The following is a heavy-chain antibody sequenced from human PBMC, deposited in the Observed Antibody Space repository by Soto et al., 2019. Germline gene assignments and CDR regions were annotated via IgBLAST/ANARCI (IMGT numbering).Heavy chain of an antibody. CDR3: ARGYLYYYYGIDV. Sequence: AASVEVSCKASGYTFTIYAMHWVRQAPGQRLEWMGGIIPIFGTANYAQKFQGRVTITADESTSTAYMELSSLRSEDTAVHYRARGYLYYYYGIDVWGQGTTVTVSS. D-gene: IGHD2-2*02. CDR2: IIPIFGTA. CDR1: GYTFTIYA. V-gene: IGHV1-69*13. J-gene: IGHJ6*02.